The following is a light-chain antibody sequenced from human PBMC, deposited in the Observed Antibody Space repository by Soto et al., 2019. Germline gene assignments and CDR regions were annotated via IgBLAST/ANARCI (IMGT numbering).Light chain of an antibody. CDR3: QQYGGSTRT. CDR1: QSVTTQ. Sequence: IVLTQSPGTLSLSPGERATLSCRASQSVTTQLAWYQQKPGQAPRLLIHGASSRATCVPDRITGSGSGTDFTLSISRLEPEDFAVYYCQQYGGSTRTFGQGTKVEIK. CDR2: GAS. V-gene: IGKV3-20*01. J-gene: IGKJ1*01.